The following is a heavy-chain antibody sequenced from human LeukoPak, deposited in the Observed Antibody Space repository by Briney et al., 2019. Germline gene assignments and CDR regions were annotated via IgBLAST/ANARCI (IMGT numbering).Heavy chain of an antibody. CDR1: GFSLSTRAVG. Sequence: SGPTLVNPTQTLTLTCTFSGFSLSTRAVGVGLIRQPPGKALEWLSLIYWNDDKRYNPSLKSRLTITKDTSKNQVVLTMTNMDPVDTATYYCAHRLLGSGWYRAFDYWGQGTLVTVSS. CDR3: AHRLLGSGWYRAFDY. D-gene: IGHD6-19*01. J-gene: IGHJ4*02. CDR2: IYWNDDK. V-gene: IGHV2-5*01.